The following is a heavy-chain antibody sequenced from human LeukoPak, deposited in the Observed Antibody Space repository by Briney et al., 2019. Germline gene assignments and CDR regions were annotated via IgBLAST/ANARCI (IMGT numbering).Heavy chain of an antibody. J-gene: IGHJ4*02. CDR3: AKATDYYDSSGYYHRPDY. D-gene: IGHD3-22*01. CDR1: GFTFSSYA. V-gene: IGHV3-23*01. Sequence: GGSLRHSCAASGFTFSSYAMSWVRQAPGKGLEWVSAISGSGGSTYYADSVKGRFTISRDNSKNTLYLQMNSLRAEDTAVYYCAKATDYYDSSGYYHRPDYWGQGTLVTVSS. CDR2: ISGSGGST.